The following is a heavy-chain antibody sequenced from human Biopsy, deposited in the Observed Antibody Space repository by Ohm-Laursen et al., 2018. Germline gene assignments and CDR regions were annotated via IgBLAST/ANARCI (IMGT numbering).Heavy chain of an antibody. CDR2: IYYSGST. CDR1: DGSINSYY. Sequence: TLSLTCIVSDGSINSYYWNWIRQPPGKRLEWIGNIYYSGSTNFNPSLKSRVTISVDTSKNQFSLKLSSVTAADTAVYFCARGSSYGYDFDYWGQGTLVAVSS. J-gene: IGHJ4*02. D-gene: IGHD5-18*01. CDR3: ARGSSYGYDFDY. V-gene: IGHV4-59*01.